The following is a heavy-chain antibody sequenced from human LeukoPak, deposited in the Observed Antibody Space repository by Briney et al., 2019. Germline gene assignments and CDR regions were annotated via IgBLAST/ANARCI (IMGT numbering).Heavy chain of an antibody. CDR1: GGSITSYY. CDR3: ARGRGPDYDYYYMDV. Sequence: SETLSLICIVSGGSITSYYWSWIRQPPGKGLEWIGRIYTSGTTKYNPSLKSRVTISVDTPKNQFSLRLSSVTAADTAVYYCARGRGPDYDYYYMDVWGKGTTVTVSS. J-gene: IGHJ6*03. CDR2: IYTSGTT. V-gene: IGHV4-4*07.